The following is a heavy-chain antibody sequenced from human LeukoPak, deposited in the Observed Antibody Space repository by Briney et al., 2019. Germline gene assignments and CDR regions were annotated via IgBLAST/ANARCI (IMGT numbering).Heavy chain of an antibody. CDR1: GFTFSSYA. CDR2: IGGRDGST. Sequence: GGSPRLSCAASGFTFSSYAMSWVRQAPGKGLEWVSAIGGRDGSTYYADSVKGRFTISRDNSRNTLYVQMNSLRAEDTAVYYCAKGHYYGSGSLDYWGQGTLVTVSS. V-gene: IGHV3-23*01. J-gene: IGHJ4*02. CDR3: AKGHYYGSGSLDY. D-gene: IGHD3-10*01.